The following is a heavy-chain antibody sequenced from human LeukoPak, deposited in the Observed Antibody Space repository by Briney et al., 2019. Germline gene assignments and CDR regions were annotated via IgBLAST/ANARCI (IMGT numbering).Heavy chain of an antibody. CDR3: AKTYGSGSSVKYYYYMDV. CDR1: GFTFSSYA. D-gene: IGHD3-10*01. J-gene: IGHJ6*03. Sequence: PGGSLRLSCAASGFTFSSYAMSWVRQAPKKGLEWVSVISASGGSTYYADSVKGRGTISRDHFKNTLYLQLNSLRVEDPAVYYCAKTYGSGSSVKYYYYMDVWGKGTTVTVSS. CDR2: ISASGGST. V-gene: IGHV3-23*01.